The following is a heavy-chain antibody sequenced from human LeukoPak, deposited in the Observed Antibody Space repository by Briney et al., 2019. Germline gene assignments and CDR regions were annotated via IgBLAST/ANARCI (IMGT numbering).Heavy chain of an antibody. CDR1: GFTFSSYW. D-gene: IGHD5-18*01. J-gene: IGHJ6*02. CDR2: IKQDGSEK. Sequence: GGSLRLSCAASGFTFSSYWMSWVRQAPGKGLEWVANIKQDGSEKYYVDSVKGRFTISRDNAKNSLYLQMNSLRAEDTAVYYCAADEGYSYGTNYYYYGMAVWGQGTTVTVSS. V-gene: IGHV3-7*02. CDR3: AADEGYSYGTNYYYYGMAV.